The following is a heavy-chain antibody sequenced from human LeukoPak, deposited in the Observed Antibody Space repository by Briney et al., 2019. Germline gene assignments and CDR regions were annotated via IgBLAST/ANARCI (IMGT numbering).Heavy chain of an antibody. V-gene: IGHV4-39*01. J-gene: IGHJ4*02. CDR1: GDSVRTSNSY. Sequence: SETLSLTCTVSGDSVRTSNSYWGWIRQPPGKGLEWIVSMYYSGNTYYNPSLKSRVTISVDTSKNQLSLRLSSVTAADTAVYYCARHPHYYFDNSARWGQGALVTVSS. CDR2: MYYSGNT. CDR3: ARHPHYYFDNSAR. D-gene: IGHD3-22*01.